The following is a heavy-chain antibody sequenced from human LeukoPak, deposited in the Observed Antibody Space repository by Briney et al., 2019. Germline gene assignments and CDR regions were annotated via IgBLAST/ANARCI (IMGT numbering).Heavy chain of an antibody. CDR2: INSDGSST. CDR3: ARTSAFSSSWYIIGAFDI. Sequence: PGGSLRLSCAASGFTFSSYWMHWARQAPGKGLVWVSRINSDGSSTSYADSVKGRFTISRDNAKNTLYLQMNSLRAEDTAVYYCARTSAFSSSWYIIGAFDIWGQGTMVTVSS. D-gene: IGHD6-13*01. V-gene: IGHV3-74*01. CDR1: GFTFSSYW. J-gene: IGHJ3*02.